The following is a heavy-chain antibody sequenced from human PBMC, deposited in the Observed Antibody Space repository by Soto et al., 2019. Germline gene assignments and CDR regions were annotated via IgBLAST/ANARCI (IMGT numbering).Heavy chain of an antibody. J-gene: IGHJ4*02. D-gene: IGHD3-22*01. Sequence: WALRLSCAASGFTLSNFAMSWVRQAPGKGLEWVAVISDRGGSTDYAASVKGRFTISRDNSNNTVYLQMNNLRAEDTAVYYCARDEYYYASSGYYRFDQWGQGTLVPVSP. CDR1: GFTLSNFA. CDR3: ARDEYYYASSGYYRFDQ. CDR2: ISDRGGST. V-gene: IGHV3-23*01.